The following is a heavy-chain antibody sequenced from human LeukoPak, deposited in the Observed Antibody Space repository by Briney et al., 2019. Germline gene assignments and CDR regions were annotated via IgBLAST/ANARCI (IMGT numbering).Heavy chain of an antibody. CDR3: ARAGDYGGNSDAFDI. D-gene: IGHD4-23*01. V-gene: IGHV3-48*03. CDR1: GFTFSSYE. J-gene: IGHJ3*02. CDR2: ISSSGSTI. Sequence: QPGGSLRLSCAASGFTFSSYEMNWVRQAPGKGLEWVSYISSSGSTIYYADSVKGRFTISRDNAKNSLYLRMNSLRAEDTAVYYCARAGDYGGNSDAFDIWGQGTMVTVSS.